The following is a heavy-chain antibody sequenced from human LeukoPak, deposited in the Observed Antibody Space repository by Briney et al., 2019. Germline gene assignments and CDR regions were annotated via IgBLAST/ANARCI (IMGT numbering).Heavy chain of an antibody. D-gene: IGHD1-26*01. CDR1: GGSISSSNYY. CDR3: ARYYSGSYGFDY. CDR2: LYYSGST. V-gene: IGHV4-39*01. Sequence: SETLSLTCTVSGGSISSSNYYWGWIRQPPGEGLEWIGYLYYSGSTYYNPSLKSRVTMSVDTSKNQFSLKLSSVTAADTAVYYCARYYSGSYGFDYWGQGTLVTVSS. J-gene: IGHJ4*02.